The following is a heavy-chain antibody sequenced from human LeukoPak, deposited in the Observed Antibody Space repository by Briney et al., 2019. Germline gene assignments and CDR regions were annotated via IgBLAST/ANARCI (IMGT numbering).Heavy chain of an antibody. CDR1: GFTFSSYA. Sequence: PGGSLRLSCAASGFTFSSYAMSWVRQAPGKGLEWVANIKQDGSEKYYVDFVKGRFTISRDNAKNSLYLQMNSLRAEDTAVYYCARRKYNWKEKFHDAFDIWGQGTMVTVSS. CDR2: IKQDGSEK. CDR3: ARRKYNWKEKFHDAFDI. J-gene: IGHJ3*02. V-gene: IGHV3-7*03. D-gene: IGHD1-1*01.